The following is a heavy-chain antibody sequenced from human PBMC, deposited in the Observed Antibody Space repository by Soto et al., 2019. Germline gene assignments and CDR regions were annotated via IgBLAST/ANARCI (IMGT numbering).Heavy chain of an antibody. Sequence: GXSXKVSFKASGYTXTSYDSHLVRQATGQGLEWMGWMNPNSGNTGYAQKFQGRVTMTRNTSISTAYMELSSLRYEDTPVYYSARGIMITFGGVIVIPDYWGQGTLGTVSS. D-gene: IGHD3-16*02. CDR2: MNPNSGNT. CDR1: GYTXTSYD. CDR3: ARGIMITFGGVIVIPDY. V-gene: IGHV1-8*01. J-gene: IGHJ4*02.